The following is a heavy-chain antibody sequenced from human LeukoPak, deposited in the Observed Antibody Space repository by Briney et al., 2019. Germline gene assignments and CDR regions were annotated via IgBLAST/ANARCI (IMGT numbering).Heavy chain of an antibody. J-gene: IGHJ4*02. CDR1: GYTFTRYG. D-gene: IGHD6-19*01. CDR3: ARDYSRGDPDY. Sequence: ASVKVSCKASGYTFTRYGISWVRQAPGQGLEWMGWISVYNGNTNYTQKVQGRVTMTTETSTSAAYMELRSLRSDDTAVYYCARDYSRGDPDYWGQGTLVTVSS. CDR2: ISVYNGNT. V-gene: IGHV1-18*01.